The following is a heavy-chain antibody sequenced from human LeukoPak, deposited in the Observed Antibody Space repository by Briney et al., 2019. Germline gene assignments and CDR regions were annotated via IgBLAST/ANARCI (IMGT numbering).Heavy chain of an antibody. V-gene: IGHV4-34*01. Sequence: SETLSLTCAVYGGSFSGYYWSWIRQPPGKGLEWIGEINHSGSTNYNPSLKSRVTISVDTSKNQFSLKLSSVTAADTAVYYCAGEKTDTLTPPGDNWFDPWGQGTLVTVSS. D-gene: IGHD3-9*01. J-gene: IGHJ5*02. CDR2: INHSGST. CDR3: AGEKTDTLTPPGDNWFDP. CDR1: GGSFSGYY.